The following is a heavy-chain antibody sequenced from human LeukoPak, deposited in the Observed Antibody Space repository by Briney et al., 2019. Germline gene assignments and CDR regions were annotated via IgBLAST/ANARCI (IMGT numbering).Heavy chain of an antibody. CDR1: GFTFSSYS. CDR3: ARDRGGVLRFLEWLDYYMDV. D-gene: IGHD3-3*01. V-gene: IGHV3-48*04. CDR2: ISSSSYSI. J-gene: IGHJ6*03. Sequence: GSLRLSCAASGFTFSSYSMNWVRQAPGKGLEWISYISSSSYSIYYADSVKGRFTISRDNAKNSLYLQMNSLRAEDTAVYYCARDRGGVLRFLEWLDYYMDVWGKGTTVTVSS.